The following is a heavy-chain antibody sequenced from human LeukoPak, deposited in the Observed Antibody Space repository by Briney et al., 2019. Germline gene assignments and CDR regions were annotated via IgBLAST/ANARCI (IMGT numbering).Heavy chain of an antibody. CDR2: IYNSGSIYNSGST. J-gene: IGHJ4*02. V-gene: IGHV4-59*11. D-gene: IGHD6-13*01. Sequence: SETLSLTCTVSGGSISSRYWTWIRQPPGKGLEWIGYIYNSGSIYNSGSTNYNPSLKSRVTISVDTSKNQFSLKLSSVTAADTAVYYCARGGRDSSSWYLYYFDYWGQGTLVTVSS. CDR1: GGSISSRY. CDR3: ARGGRDSSSWYLYYFDY.